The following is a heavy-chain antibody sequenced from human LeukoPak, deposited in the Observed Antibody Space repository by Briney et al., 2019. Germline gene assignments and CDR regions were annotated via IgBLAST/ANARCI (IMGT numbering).Heavy chain of an antibody. CDR3: ARDAQLGSSSWYVWAPKSYYYYGMDV. V-gene: IGHV3-21*01. CDR2: ISSSSSYI. CDR1: GFTFSSYS. Sequence: PGGSLRLSCAASGFTFSSYSMNWVRQAPGKGLEWVSSISSSSSYIYYADSVKGRFTISRDNAKNSLYLQMNSLRDEDTAVYYCARDAQLGSSSWYVWAPKSYYYYGMDVWGQGTTVTVSS. J-gene: IGHJ6*02. D-gene: IGHD6-13*01.